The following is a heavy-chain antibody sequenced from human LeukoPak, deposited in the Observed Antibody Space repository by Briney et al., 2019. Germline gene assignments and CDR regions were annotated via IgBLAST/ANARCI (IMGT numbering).Heavy chain of an antibody. CDR2: ISYDGSNK. CDR3: ARERGLVRGVIGYYYGMDV. Sequence: PGGSLRLSCAASGFTFSSYAMHWVRQAPGKGLEWVAVISYDGSNKYYADSVKGRFTISRDNSKNTLYLQMNSLRAEDTAVYYCARERGLVRGVIGYYYGMDVWGQGTTVTVSS. D-gene: IGHD3-10*01. CDR1: GFTFSSYA. J-gene: IGHJ6*02. V-gene: IGHV3-30-3*01.